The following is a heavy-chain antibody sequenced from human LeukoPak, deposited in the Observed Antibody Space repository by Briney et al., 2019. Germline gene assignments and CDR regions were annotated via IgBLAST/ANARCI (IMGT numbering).Heavy chain of an antibody. CDR2: ISTHSGDT. J-gene: IGHJ4*02. D-gene: IGHD6-19*01. Sequence: ASVKVSCKASGYTFTTYGFSWVRQAPGQGLEWMGWISTHSGDTNSAQKFQGRVTLTTDASTSTAYMELSRLRSDDTAVYYCASGGRVSIAVTGTYYFDYWGQGTLVTVSS. CDR1: GYTFTTYG. CDR3: ASGGRVSIAVTGTYYFDY. V-gene: IGHV1-18*01.